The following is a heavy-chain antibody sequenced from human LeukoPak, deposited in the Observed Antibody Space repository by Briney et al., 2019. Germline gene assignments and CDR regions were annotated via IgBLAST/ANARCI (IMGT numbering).Heavy chain of an antibody. V-gene: IGHV1-2*02. CDR1: GYTFTGYY. CDR2: INPNSGGT. CDR3: ARDRRWLQLFPLDY. Sequence: ASVKVSCKASGYTFTGYYMHWVRQAPGQGLEWMGWINPNSGGTNYAQKLRGRVTMTTDTSTSTAYMELRSLRSDDTAVYYCARDRRWLQLFPLDYWGQGTLVTVSS. J-gene: IGHJ4*02. D-gene: IGHD5-24*01.